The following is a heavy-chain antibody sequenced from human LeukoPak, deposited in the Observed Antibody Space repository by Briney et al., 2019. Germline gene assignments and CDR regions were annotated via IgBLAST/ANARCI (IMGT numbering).Heavy chain of an antibody. Sequence: GGSLRLSCAASGFTFSNYDMSWIRQAPGKGLEWVSAISGSGGSTYYADSVKGRFTISRDNSKNTLYLQMNSLRAEDTAVYYCAKGSDRVRGVRMDVWGQGTTVTVSS. CDR1: GFTFSNYD. D-gene: IGHD3-10*01. V-gene: IGHV3-23*01. CDR3: AKGSDRVRGVRMDV. J-gene: IGHJ6*02. CDR2: ISGSGGST.